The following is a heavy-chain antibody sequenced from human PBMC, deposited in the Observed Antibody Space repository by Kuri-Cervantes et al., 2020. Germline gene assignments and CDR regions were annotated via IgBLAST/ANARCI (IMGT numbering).Heavy chain of an antibody. D-gene: IGHD2-2*01. J-gene: IGHJ6*03. CDR2: IYYSGST. V-gene: IGHV4-39*07. CDR3: ARVVVPAAAPYYYYYMDV. Sequence: SETLSLTCTVSGGSISSSSYYWGWIRQPPGKGLEWIGSIYYSGSTNYNPSLKSRVTISVDTSKNQFSLKLSSVTAADTAVYYCARVVVPAAAPYYYYYMDVWGKGTTVTVSS. CDR1: GGSISSSSYY.